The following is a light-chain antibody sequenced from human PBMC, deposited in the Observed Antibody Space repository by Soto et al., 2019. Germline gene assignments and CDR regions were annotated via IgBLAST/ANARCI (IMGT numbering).Light chain of an antibody. CDR1: QSISSE. CDR2: AAS. V-gene: IGKV1-6*01. CDR3: LQDYNYPWT. Sequence: IHMTQSPSTLSGSVGDRVTITCRASQSISSELGWYQQKPGKAPKLLIYAASSLQSGVPSRFSGSGSGTDFTLTISSLQPEDFATYYCLQDYNYPWTFGQGTKVDIK. J-gene: IGKJ1*01.